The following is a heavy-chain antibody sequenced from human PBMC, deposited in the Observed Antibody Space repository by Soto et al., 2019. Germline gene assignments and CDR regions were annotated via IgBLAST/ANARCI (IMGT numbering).Heavy chain of an antibody. CDR1: GLTFSSYG. CDR3: SKDTFYPDSSGYYTFDY. D-gene: IGHD3-22*01. V-gene: IGHV3-30*18. CDR2: ISYDGSNK. Sequence: QVQLVESGGGVVQPGRSLRLSCAASGLTFSSYGMHWVRQAPGKGLEWVAGISYDGSNKYYVDSVKGRFTISRDNSKNTLDLQMNSLRPEDTAVFFCSKDTFYPDSSGYYTFDYWGQGTLVTVSS. J-gene: IGHJ4*02.